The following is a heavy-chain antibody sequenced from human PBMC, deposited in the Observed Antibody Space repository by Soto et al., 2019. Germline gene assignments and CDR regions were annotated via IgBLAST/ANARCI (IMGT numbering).Heavy chain of an antibody. CDR1: GGCFSNYQ. D-gene: IGHD3-3*01. Sequence: SETLSLTCAVRGGCFSNYQWSWIRQTPGQGLEWIGEINHSGTTNYNPSLRSRITMSVDTSKKEFSLKLTSVTAADTAIYYCARGWRFDPWGQGTLVTVSS. V-gene: IGHV4-34*01. CDR2: INHSGTT. J-gene: IGHJ5*02. CDR3: ARGWRFDP.